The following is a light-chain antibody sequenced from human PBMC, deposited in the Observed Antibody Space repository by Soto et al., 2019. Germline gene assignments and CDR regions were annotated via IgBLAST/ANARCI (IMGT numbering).Light chain of an antibody. CDR3: QQYNNWPQT. J-gene: IGKJ1*01. Sequence: EIVMTQSPATLSVSPGERATLSCRASQSVSSNLAWYQQKPGQAPRLLIYGASTRATGIPARFSGSGSGTTVNPTISSRQPEDFLVYYCQQYNNWPQTFGQGTKVEIK. CDR2: GAS. CDR1: QSVSSN. V-gene: IGKV3-15*01.